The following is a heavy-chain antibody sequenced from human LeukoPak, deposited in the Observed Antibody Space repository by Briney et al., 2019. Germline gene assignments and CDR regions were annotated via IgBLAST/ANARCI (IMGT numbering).Heavy chain of an antibody. CDR1: GFTFSSYW. J-gene: IGHJ6*02. D-gene: IGHD5-24*01. CDR3: ARVRWLQWDYYYYGMDV. CDR2: INSDGSST. V-gene: IGHV3-74*01. Sequence: GGSLRLSCAASGFTFSSYWMHWVRQAPGKGLVWVSRINSDGSSTSYADSVKGRFTISRDNAKNTLYLQMNSLRAEDTAVYYCARVRWLQWDYYYYGMDVWGQGTTVTVSS.